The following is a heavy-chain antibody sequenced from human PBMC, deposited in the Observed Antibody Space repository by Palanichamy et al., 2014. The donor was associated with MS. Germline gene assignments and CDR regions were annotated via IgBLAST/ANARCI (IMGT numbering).Heavy chain of an antibody. D-gene: IGHD3-3*01. CDR1: RFTFSNYW. CDR3: AREERGTIFGEVTDYYGMDV. J-gene: IGHJ6*02. V-gene: IGHV3-7*01. Sequence: EVQLVESGGGLVQPGGSLRLSCAVSRFTFSNYWMSWVRQAPGKGPEWVANIKKDGSEKNYVDSVKGRFTISRDNAKNTLYLQMNSPRAEDTAVYYCAREERGTIFGEVTDYYGMDVWGQGTTVTVSS. CDR2: IKKDGSEK.